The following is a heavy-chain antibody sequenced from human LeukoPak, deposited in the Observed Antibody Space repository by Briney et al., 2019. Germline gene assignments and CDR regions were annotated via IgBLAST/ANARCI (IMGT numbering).Heavy chain of an antibody. CDR2: IYDGGSA. CDR1: GFTVSSSY. Sequence: GGSLRLSCAASGFTVSSSYMSWVRQAPGKGLERVSVIYDGGSAYYADSVKGRFTISRHNSKNTVYLQMISLRAEDTAVYYCARDNVRNYGMDVWGQGTTVTVSS. J-gene: IGHJ6*02. V-gene: IGHV3-66*01. CDR3: ARDNVRNYGMDV. D-gene: IGHD3-10*01.